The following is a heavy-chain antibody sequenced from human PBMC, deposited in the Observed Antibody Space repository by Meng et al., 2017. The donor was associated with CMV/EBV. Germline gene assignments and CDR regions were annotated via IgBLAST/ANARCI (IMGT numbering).Heavy chain of an antibody. J-gene: IGHJ6*02. CDR3: AKDHQVVVPAAALLYYYYYGMDV. D-gene: IGHD2-2*01. V-gene: IGHV3-33*06. CDR2: IWYDGSNK. CDR1: GFTFSSYG. Sequence: GESLKISCAASGFTFSSYGMHWVRQAPGKGLEWVAVIWYDGSNKYYADSVKGRFTISGDNSKNTLYLQMNSLRAEDTAVYYCAKDHQVVVPAAALLYYYYYGMDVWGQGTTVTVSS.